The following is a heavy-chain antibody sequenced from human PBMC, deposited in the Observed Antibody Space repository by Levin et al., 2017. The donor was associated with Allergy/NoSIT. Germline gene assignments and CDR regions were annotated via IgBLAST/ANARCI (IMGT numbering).Heavy chain of an antibody. CDR3: AKDRAVAGTGLNAFDI. Sequence: GGSLRLSCAASGFTFSSYAMSWVRQAPGKGLEWVSAISGSGGSTYYADSVKGRFTISRDNSKNTLYLQMNSLRAEDTAVYYCAKDRAVAGTGLNAFDIWGQGTMVTVSS. CDR1: GFTFSSYA. V-gene: IGHV3-23*01. D-gene: IGHD6-19*01. J-gene: IGHJ3*02. CDR2: ISGSGGST.